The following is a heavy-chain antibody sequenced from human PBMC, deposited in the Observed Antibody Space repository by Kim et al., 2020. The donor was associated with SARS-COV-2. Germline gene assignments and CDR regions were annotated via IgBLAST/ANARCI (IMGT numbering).Heavy chain of an antibody. CDR1: GGSFSGYY. Sequence: SETLSLTCAVYGGSFSGYYWSWIRQPPGKGLEWIGEINHSGSTNYNPSLKSRVTISVDTSKNQFSLKLSSVTAADTAVYYCAWGGGSSNLVYDDYWGQGTLVTVSS. J-gene: IGHJ4*02. D-gene: IGHD2-15*01. CDR2: INHSGST. CDR3: AWGGGSSNLVYDDY. V-gene: IGHV4-34*01.